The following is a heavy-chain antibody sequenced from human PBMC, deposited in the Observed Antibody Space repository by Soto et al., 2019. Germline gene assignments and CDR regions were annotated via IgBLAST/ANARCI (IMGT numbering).Heavy chain of an antibody. CDR1: GGSISSGSYY. V-gene: IGHV4-31*03. CDR2: IYYSGST. CDR3: AREGGDGVDY. J-gene: IGHJ4*02. Sequence: SETLSLTCTVSGGSISSGSYYWSWIRQHPGKGLEWIGYIYYSGSTYYNPSLKSRVTISLDTSKNQFSLKLSSVTAADTAVYYCAREGGDGVDYWGQGTLVTVSS. D-gene: IGHD3-16*01.